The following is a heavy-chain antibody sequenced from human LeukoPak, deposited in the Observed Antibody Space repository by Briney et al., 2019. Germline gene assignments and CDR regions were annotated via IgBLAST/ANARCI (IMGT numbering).Heavy chain of an antibody. V-gene: IGHV1-46*01. Sequence: ASVKVSCKASGYIFTSYYMHWVRQAPGQGLEWMGIINPSGGSTSYAQKFQGRVTMTRDTSTSTVYMELSSLRSEDMAVYYCARVNYGGNSPFDYWGQGTLVTVSS. CDR2: INPSGGST. CDR3: ARVNYGGNSPFDY. D-gene: IGHD4-23*01. CDR1: GYIFTSYY. J-gene: IGHJ4*02.